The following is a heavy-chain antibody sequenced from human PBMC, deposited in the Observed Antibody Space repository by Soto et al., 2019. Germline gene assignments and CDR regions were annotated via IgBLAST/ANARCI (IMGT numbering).Heavy chain of an antibody. D-gene: IGHD2-2*01. CDR3: ARLHLPALQGAFDI. J-gene: IGHJ3*02. CDR2: INTSRRS. CDR1: GGSINNDY. Sequence: QVQLQESGPGLVKPSETLSLTCSVSGGSINNDYWTWIRQSAGKGLEWIERINTSRRSTYNPSLKRRVTMSIDTSKNQFSLTLISVTAADTALYYCARLHLPALQGAFDIWGQGTMVTVSS. V-gene: IGHV4-4*07.